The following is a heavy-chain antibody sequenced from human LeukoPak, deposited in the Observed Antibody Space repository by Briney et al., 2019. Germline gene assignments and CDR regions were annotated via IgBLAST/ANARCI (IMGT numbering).Heavy chain of an antibody. CDR2: INPNSGDT. Sequence: ASVNVSCKASGYTFTSYGISWVRQAPGQGLEWMGRINPNSGDTNYAQKFQGRVTMTRDTSISTAYMELSRLRSDDTAVYYCARDYCGGDCFPDYWGQGTLVTVSS. V-gene: IGHV1-2*06. CDR3: ARDYCGGDCFPDY. J-gene: IGHJ4*02. D-gene: IGHD2-21*02. CDR1: GYTFTSYG.